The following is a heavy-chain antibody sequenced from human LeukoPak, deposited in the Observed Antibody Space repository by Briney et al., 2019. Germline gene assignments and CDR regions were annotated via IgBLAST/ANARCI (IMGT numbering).Heavy chain of an antibody. CDR1: GFTFSSYG. V-gene: IGHV3-30*18. Sequence: GGSLRLSCAASGFTFSSYGMHWVRQAPGKGLEWVAVISYDGSNKYYADSVKGRFTISRDNSKNTLYLQMNSLRAEDTAVYYCAKDRQYYYDSSGYPDAFDIWGQGTMVTVSS. D-gene: IGHD3-22*01. CDR3: AKDRQYYYDSSGYPDAFDI. J-gene: IGHJ3*02. CDR2: ISYDGSNK.